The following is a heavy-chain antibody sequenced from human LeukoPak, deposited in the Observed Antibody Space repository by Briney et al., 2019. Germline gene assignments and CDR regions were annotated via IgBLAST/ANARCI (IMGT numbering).Heavy chain of an antibody. J-gene: IGHJ3*02. V-gene: IGHV1-2*04. CDR1: GYTFTGYC. CDR2: INPNSGGT. CDR3: ASSHGGNSGLDAFDI. D-gene: IGHD4-23*01. Sequence: ASVKVSCKASGYTFTGYCMHWVRQAPGQGLEWMGWINPNSGGTNYAQKFQGWVTMTRDTSISTAYMELSRLRSDDTAVYYCASSHGGNSGLDAFDIWGQGTMVTVSS.